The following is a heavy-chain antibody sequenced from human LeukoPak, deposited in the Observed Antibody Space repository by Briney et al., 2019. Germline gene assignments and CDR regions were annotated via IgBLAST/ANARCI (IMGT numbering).Heavy chain of an antibody. Sequence: GGSLTLSCPPSGFSLDDYSMQWVRQAAGRGLAWVSGINWILGNMGYADSVKGRFTISRDNATNSLYLQMSSLRGEDTALYYCAKADCGGDCRTCDFWGEGALGSVSS. V-gene: IGHV3-9*01. CDR1: GFSLDDYS. J-gene: IGHJ4*02. CDR2: INWILGNM. CDR3: AKADCGGDCRTCDF. D-gene: IGHD2-21*02.